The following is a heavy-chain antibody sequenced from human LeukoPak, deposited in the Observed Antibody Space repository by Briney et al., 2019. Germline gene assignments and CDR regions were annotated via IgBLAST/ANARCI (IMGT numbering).Heavy chain of an antibody. D-gene: IGHD4-4*01. V-gene: IGHV4-31*03. CDR3: ASGPSDYS. CDR2: MYSSGGA. Sequence: SETLSLTCTVSGGSISSGGYYWSWIRQYPGKGLEWIGYMYSSGGAFYNPSLKSRSTISVDTSRNQFSLELSSVTAADTAVYYCASGPSDYSWGQGTLVTVSS. J-gene: IGHJ4*02. CDR1: GGSISSGGYY.